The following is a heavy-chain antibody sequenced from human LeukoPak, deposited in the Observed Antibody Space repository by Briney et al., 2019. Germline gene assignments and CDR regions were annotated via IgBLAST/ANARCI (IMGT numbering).Heavy chain of an antibody. D-gene: IGHD1-26*01. CDR3: AREGSQSASGTYPGND. CDR2: IKQEGCEK. J-gene: IGHJ4*02. CDR1: GFMLSSYW. Sequence: GGALRLSCVASGFMLSSYWMSWVRQAPGKGLEWVANIKQEGCEKYYVGCVRGRFTISRDNAKNSLFLQMNRLRAKDTAVYFCAREGSQSASGTYPGNDWGQGTLVTVSS. V-gene: IGHV3-7*01.